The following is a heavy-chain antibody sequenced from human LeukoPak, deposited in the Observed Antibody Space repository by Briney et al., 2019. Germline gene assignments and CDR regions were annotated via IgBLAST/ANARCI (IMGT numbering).Heavy chain of an antibody. J-gene: IGHJ4*02. CDR1: GFTFTNYA. CDR2: ISGSGSST. V-gene: IGHV3-23*01. CDR3: AKDRPSYNSSWTFDY. Sequence: GGSLRLSCAASGFTFTNYAMTWVRQAPGKGLEWVSTISGSGSSTYYADSVKGRFTIFRDNSKNSLFLQMNSLRTEDMAIYYCAKDRPSYNSSWTFDYWGQGTLVTVSS. D-gene: IGHD2/OR15-2a*01.